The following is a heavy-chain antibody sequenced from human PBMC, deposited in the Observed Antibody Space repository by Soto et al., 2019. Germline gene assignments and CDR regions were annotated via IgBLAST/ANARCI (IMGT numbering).Heavy chain of an antibody. CDR1: GFTFSSYA. V-gene: IGHV3-30-3*01. CDR2: ISYDGSNK. J-gene: IGHJ3*02. CDR3: ARNAYEETNDAFDI. Sequence: QVQLVESGGGVVQPGRSLRLSCAASGFTFSSYAMHWVRQAPGKGLEWGAVISYDGSNKYYADSVKGRFTISRDNSKNTLYLQMNSLRAEDTAVYYCARNAYEETNDAFDIWGQGTMVTVSA. D-gene: IGHD5-12*01.